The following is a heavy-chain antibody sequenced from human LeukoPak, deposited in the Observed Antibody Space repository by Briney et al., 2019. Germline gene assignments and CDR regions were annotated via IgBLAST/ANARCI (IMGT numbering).Heavy chain of an antibody. V-gene: IGHV1-2*06. CDR1: GYIFTGYY. D-gene: IGHD1-26*01. J-gene: IGHJ4*02. Sequence: ASVKVSCKASGYIFTGYYIHWVRQAPGQGLEWMGRINPKRGATNYAQKFQGRVTMTRDTSINTAYTELSGLTSDDTAVYHCARALSGSYDLGYWGQGTLVTVSS. CDR2: INPKRGAT. CDR3: ARALSGSYDLGY.